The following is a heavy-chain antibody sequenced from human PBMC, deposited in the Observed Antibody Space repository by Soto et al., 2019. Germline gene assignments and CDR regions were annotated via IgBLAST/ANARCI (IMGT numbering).Heavy chain of an antibody. V-gene: IGHV1-69*13. Sequence: GASVKISCKASGGTFSSYAISWVRQAPGQGLEWMGGIIPIFGTANYAQKFQGRVTITADESTSTAYMELSSLRSEDTAVYYCARTRERYSSSSLYYYYGMDVWGQGTTVTVSS. CDR1: GGTFSSYA. CDR2: IIPIFGTA. J-gene: IGHJ6*02. D-gene: IGHD6-6*01. CDR3: ARTRERYSSSSLYYYYGMDV.